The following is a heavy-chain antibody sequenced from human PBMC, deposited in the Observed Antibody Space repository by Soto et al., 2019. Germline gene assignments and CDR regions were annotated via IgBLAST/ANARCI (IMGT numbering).Heavy chain of an antibody. D-gene: IGHD3-16*01. Sequence: ASVKSSSKASGYTCTSYSIQSARQAPGKGLEWMGGISAYNGNTNYAQKLQGRVTMNTDTSTSTAYMELRSLRSDDTAVYYCARDKSYDYGDHDYWGQGTLVTVSS. J-gene: IGHJ4*02. CDR3: ARDKSYDYGDHDY. CDR1: GYTCTSYS. CDR2: ISAYNGNT. V-gene: IGHV1-18*04.